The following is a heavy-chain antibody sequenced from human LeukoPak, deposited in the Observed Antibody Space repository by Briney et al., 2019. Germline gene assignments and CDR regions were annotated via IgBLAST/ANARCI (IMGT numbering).Heavy chain of an antibody. Sequence: PGRSLRLSCAASGFTFSSYGMHWVRQAPGKGLEWVSVIWYDGSNKYYADSVKGRFTISRDNSKNTLYLQMNSLRADDTAVYYCARGGSSWYEGYYFDYWGQGTLVTVSS. CDR1: GFTFSSYG. V-gene: IGHV3-33*01. D-gene: IGHD6-13*01. CDR3: ARGGSSWYEGYYFDY. J-gene: IGHJ4*02. CDR2: IWYDGSNK.